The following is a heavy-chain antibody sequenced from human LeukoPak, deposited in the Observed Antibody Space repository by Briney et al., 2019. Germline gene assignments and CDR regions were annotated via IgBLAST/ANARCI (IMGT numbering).Heavy chain of an antibody. CDR3: AKDPNYDFWSGYPTYYFDY. Sequence: GGSLRLSCAASGFAFSNSGMHWVRQAPGKGLEWVAFIRSDGSENFYGESVKGRFTISRDNSKNTLYLQMNSLRAEDTAVYYCAKDPNYDFWSGYPTYYFDYWGQGTLVTVSS. J-gene: IGHJ4*02. V-gene: IGHV3-30*02. D-gene: IGHD3-3*01. CDR2: IRSDGSEN. CDR1: GFAFSNSG.